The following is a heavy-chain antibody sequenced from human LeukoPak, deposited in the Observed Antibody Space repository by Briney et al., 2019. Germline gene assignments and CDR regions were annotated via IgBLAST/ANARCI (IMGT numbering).Heavy chain of an antibody. CDR1: GFTFSNAW. CDR3: ASPTRLRSFDAFDI. J-gene: IGHJ3*02. D-gene: IGHD4-17*01. CDR2: IKSKTDGGTT. V-gene: IGHV3-15*05. Sequence: GGSLRLSCAASGFTFSNAWMSWVRQAPGKGLEWVGRIKSKTDGGTTDYAAPVKGRFTISRDDSKNTLYLQMNSLRAEDTAVYYCASPTRLRSFDAFDIWGQGTMVTVSS.